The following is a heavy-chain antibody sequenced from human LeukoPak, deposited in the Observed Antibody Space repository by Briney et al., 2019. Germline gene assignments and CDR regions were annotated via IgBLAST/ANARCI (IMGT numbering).Heavy chain of an antibody. CDR2: INPNSGGT. J-gene: IGHJ6*02. D-gene: IGHD3-3*01. V-gene: IGHV1-2*02. CDR3: ARGEAYYDFWSGRNYGMDV. Sequence: ASVKVSCKASGYTFTGYYMHWARQAPGQGLEWMGWINPNSGGTNYAQKFQGRVTMTRDTSISTAYMELSRLRSDDTAVYYCARGEAYYDFWSGRNYGMDVWGQGTTVTVSS. CDR1: GYTFTGYY.